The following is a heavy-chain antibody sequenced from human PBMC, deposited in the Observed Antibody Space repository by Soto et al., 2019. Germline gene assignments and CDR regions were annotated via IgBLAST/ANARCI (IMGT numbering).Heavy chain of an antibody. V-gene: IGHV6-1*01. CDR2: TYYRSKWYN. CDR3: ARGSGYDFWSGYYPYYYYMDV. D-gene: IGHD3-3*01. CDR1: GDSVSSNSAA. J-gene: IGHJ6*03. Sequence: SQTLSLTCAISGDSVSSNSAAWNWIRQSPSRGLEWLGRTYYRSKWYNDYAVSVKSRITINPDTSKNQFSLQLNSVTPEDTAVYYCARGSGYDFWSGYYPYYYYMDVWGKGTTVTVSS.